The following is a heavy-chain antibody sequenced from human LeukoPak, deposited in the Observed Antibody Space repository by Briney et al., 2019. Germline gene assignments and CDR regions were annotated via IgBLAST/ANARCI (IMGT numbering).Heavy chain of an antibody. Sequence: ASVKVSCTASGYNITTYALHWVRQAPGQRPEWMGWINAGNGNTRYSQNFQGRVTITRDTSANTAYMDLSSLRSEDTAVYYCARGRRFGELFTDASDIWGQGTMVIVAS. CDR1: GYNITTYA. CDR2: INAGNGNT. CDR3: ARGRRFGELFTDASDI. V-gene: IGHV1-3*01. J-gene: IGHJ3*02. D-gene: IGHD3-10*01.